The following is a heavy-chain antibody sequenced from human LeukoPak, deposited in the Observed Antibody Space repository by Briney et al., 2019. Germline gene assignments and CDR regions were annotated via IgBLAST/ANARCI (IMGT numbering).Heavy chain of an antibody. Sequence: ASVKVSCKASGYTFTSYGISWVRQAPGRGLEWMGWISAYNGNTNYAQKLQGRVTMTTDTSTSTAYMELRSLRSDDTAVYYCARDHYYDSSGYLVYWGQGTLVTVSS. D-gene: IGHD3-22*01. V-gene: IGHV1-18*01. CDR2: ISAYNGNT. CDR3: ARDHYYDSSGYLVY. J-gene: IGHJ4*02. CDR1: GYTFTSYG.